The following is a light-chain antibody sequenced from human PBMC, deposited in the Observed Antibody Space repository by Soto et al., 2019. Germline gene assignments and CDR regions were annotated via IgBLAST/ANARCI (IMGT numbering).Light chain of an antibody. CDR3: SSYTSSSTHYV. CDR1: SSDVGGYNY. CDR2: DVS. J-gene: IGLJ1*01. Sequence: QYVLTQPASVSGSPGQSITISCTGTSSDVGGYNYVSWYQQHPGKAPKLMIYDVSNRPSGVSNRFSGSKSGNTASLTISGLQAEDEADYYCSSYTSSSTHYVFGTGTKLTVL. V-gene: IGLV2-14*01.